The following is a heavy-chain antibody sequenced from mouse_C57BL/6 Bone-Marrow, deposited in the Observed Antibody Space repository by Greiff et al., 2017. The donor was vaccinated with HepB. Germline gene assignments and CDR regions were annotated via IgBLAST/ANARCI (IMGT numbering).Heavy chain of an antibody. Sequence: VQLQQSGPVLVKPGASVKMSCKASGYTFTDYYMNWVKQSHGKSLEWIGVINPYNGGTSYNQKFKGKATLTVDKSSSTAYMELNSLTSEDSAVYYCALYYYGRSCYCFDYWGQGTTLTVSS. V-gene: IGHV1-19*01. CDR2: INPYNGGT. CDR3: ALYYYGRSCYCFDY. J-gene: IGHJ2*01. CDR1: GYTFTDYY. D-gene: IGHD1-1*01.